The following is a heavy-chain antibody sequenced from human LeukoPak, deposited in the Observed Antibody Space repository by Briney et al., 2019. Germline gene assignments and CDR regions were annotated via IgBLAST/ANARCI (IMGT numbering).Heavy chain of an antibody. CDR3: ARPLQYYDILTGYRYYYGMDV. CDR1: GYTFTSYA. CDR2: IIPIFGTA. J-gene: IGHJ6*02. V-gene: IGHV1-69*13. D-gene: IGHD3-9*01. Sequence: ASVKVSCKASGYTFTSYAISWVRQAPGQGLGWMGGIIPIFGTANYAQKFQGRVTITADESTSTAYMELSSLRSEDTAVYYCARPLQYYDILTGYRYYYGMDVWGQGTTVTVSS.